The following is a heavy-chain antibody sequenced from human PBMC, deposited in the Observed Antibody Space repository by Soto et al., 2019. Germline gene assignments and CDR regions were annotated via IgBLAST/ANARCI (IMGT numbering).Heavy chain of an antibody. J-gene: IGHJ4*02. CDR3: ATALTGNVFDF. CDR1: RLTLSDYW. V-gene: IGHV3-74*01. Sequence: GGSLRLSCAASRLTLSDYWIPWVRQVSGKEMVCVSRINSDGSITSYADSEKGRFTVSRDNAKNTVYLQMNSLRAEDTAVYYCATALTGNVFDFWREGILVTVS. D-gene: IGHD3-10*01. CDR2: INSDGSIT.